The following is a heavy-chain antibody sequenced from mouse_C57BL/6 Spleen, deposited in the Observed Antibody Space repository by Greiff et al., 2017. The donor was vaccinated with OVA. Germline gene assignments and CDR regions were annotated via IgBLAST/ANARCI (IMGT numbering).Heavy chain of an antibody. CDR2: ISYDGSN. J-gene: IGHJ4*01. Sequence: EVKLEESGPGLVKPSQSLSLTCSVTGYSITSGYYWNWIRQFPGNKLEWMGYISYDGSNNYNPSLKNRISITRDTSKNQFFLKLNSVTTEDTATYYCANSNYFAMDYWGQGTSVTVSS. V-gene: IGHV3-6*01. CDR3: ANSNYFAMDY. CDR1: GYSITSGYY. D-gene: IGHD2-5*01.